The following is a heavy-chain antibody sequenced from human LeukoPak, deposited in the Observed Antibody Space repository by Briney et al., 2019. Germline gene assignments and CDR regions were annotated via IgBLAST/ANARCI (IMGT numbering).Heavy chain of an antibody. CDR1: GGSISSYY. J-gene: IGHJ4*02. V-gene: IGHV4-59*08. CDR3: ARAYCGGDCSFDY. CDR2: IYYSGST. D-gene: IGHD2-21*02. Sequence: SETLSLTCTVSGGSISSYYWSWIRQPPGKGLEWIRYIYYSGSTNYNPSLKGRVTISVDTSKNQFSLRLSSVTAADTAVYYCARAYCGGDCSFDYWGQGTLVTVSS.